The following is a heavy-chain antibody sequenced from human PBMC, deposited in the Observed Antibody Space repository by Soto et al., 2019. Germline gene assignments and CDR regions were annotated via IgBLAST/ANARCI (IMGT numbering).Heavy chain of an antibody. Sequence: QVQLQESGPGLVKPAQTLSLTCTVSGGSISNGNYYWSWIRQLPGKGLEWIGNIYYIGTTSYNPSLKIRVSMSRDTSKNQFSMKVRSVVAADTAIYYCAKNETTRHWFAPWGQGTLVIVSS. V-gene: IGHV4-31*03. CDR1: GGSISNGNYY. J-gene: IGHJ5*02. CDR3: AKNETTRHWFAP. CDR2: IYYIGTT. D-gene: IGHD1-1*01.